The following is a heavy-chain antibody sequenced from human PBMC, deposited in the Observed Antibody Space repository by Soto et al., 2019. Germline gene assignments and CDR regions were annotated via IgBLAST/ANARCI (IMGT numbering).Heavy chain of an antibody. J-gene: IGHJ6*03. Sequence: GGSLRLSCAASGFTFINARMRSVRHAPGKGLEWVGRIKSKTDGGTTDYAAPVKGRFTISRDDSKNTLYLQMNSLKTEDTAVYYCTTDRRTTVTSAYYYYMDVLGKGNAVTISS. D-gene: IGHD4-17*01. CDR1: GFTFINAR. CDR2: IKSKTDGGTT. CDR3: TTDRRTTVTSAYYYYMDV. V-gene: IGHV3-15*01.